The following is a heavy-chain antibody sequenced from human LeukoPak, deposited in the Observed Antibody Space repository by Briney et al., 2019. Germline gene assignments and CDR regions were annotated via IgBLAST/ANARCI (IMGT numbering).Heavy chain of an antibody. CDR1: GGSISSSNW. D-gene: IGHD3-22*01. Sequence: SGTLSLTCAVSGGSISSSNWWSWVRQPPGKGLEWIGEIYHSGSTNYNPSLKSRVTISVDKSKNQFSLKLSSVTAADTAVYYCARDPDLDYYDSSGYHITTSGYWGQGTLVTVSS. CDR3: ARDPDLDYYDSSGYHITTSGY. J-gene: IGHJ4*02. CDR2: IYHSGST. V-gene: IGHV4-4*02.